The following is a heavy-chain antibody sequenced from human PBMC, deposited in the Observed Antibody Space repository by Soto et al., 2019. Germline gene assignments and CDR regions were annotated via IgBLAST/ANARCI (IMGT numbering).Heavy chain of an antibody. CDR3: AKDHRCSGGSCYSPYYYGMDV. J-gene: IGHJ6*02. V-gene: IGHV3-23*01. CDR1: GFTFSSYA. CDR2: ISGSGGST. D-gene: IGHD2-15*01. Sequence: GGSLRLSCAASGFTFSSYAMSWVRQAPGKGLEWVSAISGSGGSTYYADSVKGRFTISRDNSKNTLYLQMNSLRAEDTAVYYCAKDHRCSGGSCYSPYYYGMDVWGQGTTVTVSS.